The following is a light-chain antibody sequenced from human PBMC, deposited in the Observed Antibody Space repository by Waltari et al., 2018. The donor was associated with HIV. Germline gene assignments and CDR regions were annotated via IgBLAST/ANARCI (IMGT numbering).Light chain of an antibody. J-gene: IGKJ1*01. CDR2: DAS. CDR3: HQRSNWPQT. V-gene: IGKV3-11*01. CDR1: QSVSGD. Sequence: IVLTQAPATLSLSPGERATLSCRASQSVSGDLAWYQQKPGQAPRLLIYDASSRATGIPARFSGSESGTDFTLTISSLEPEDFAVYYCHQRSNWPQTFGQGTKVEIK.